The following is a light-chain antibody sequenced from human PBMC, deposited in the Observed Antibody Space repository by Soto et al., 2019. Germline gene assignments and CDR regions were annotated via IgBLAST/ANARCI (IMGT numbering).Light chain of an antibody. CDR1: QSVSSSY. J-gene: IGKJ1*01. Sequence: STGNMSLSAGERTTLSCRASQSVSSSYLAWYQQKPGQAPRLLIYGASSRATGIPDRFSGSVSGTDCTHTISIWDPEDLAEHFFQPNGISVGWTVGQGTKVDIK. CDR2: GAS. CDR3: QPNGISVGWT. V-gene: IGKV3-20*01.